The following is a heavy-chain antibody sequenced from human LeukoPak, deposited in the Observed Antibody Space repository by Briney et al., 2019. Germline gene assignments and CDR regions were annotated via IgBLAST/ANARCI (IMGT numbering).Heavy chain of an antibody. D-gene: IGHD2-2*02. Sequence: ASVKVSCKASGGTFSSYAISWVRQAPGQGLEWMGRIIPIFGTANYAQKFQGRVTITADESTSTAYMELSSLRSEDTAVYYCARGNCSSTSCYIRSYYYMDVWGKGTTVTVSS. V-gene: IGHV1-69*13. CDR3: ARGNCSSTSCYIRSYYYMDV. CDR1: GGTFSSYA. J-gene: IGHJ6*03. CDR2: IIPIFGTA.